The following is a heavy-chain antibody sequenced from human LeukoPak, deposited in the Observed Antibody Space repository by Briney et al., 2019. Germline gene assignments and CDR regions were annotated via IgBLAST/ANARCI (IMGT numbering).Heavy chain of an antibody. Sequence: PSETLSLTCAVYGGSFSGYYWSWIRQPPGKGLEWIGEINHSGSTNYNPSLESRVTISVDTSKNQFSLKLSSVTAADTAVYYCARKNRARPLFSIAAAGPGWFDPWGQGTLVTVSS. D-gene: IGHD6-13*01. CDR1: GGSFSGYY. J-gene: IGHJ5*02. CDR2: INHSGST. CDR3: ARKNRARPLFSIAAAGPGWFDP. V-gene: IGHV4-34*01.